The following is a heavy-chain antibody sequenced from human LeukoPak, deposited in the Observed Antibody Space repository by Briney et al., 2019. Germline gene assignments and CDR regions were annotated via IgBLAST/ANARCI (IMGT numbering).Heavy chain of an antibody. CDR1: GDSISPYY. CDR3: ARDRGSAGGFDY. J-gene: IGHJ4*02. V-gene: IGHV4-59*01. Sequence: PSETLSLTCSVSGDSISPYYWSWSRQPPGKGLEWIAYIYYSGTTNYNPSLKSRVTISVDTSKNQFSLKLSSVTAADTAVYYCARDRGSAGGFDYWGQGTPVTVSS. CDR2: IYYSGTT. D-gene: IGHD2-15*01.